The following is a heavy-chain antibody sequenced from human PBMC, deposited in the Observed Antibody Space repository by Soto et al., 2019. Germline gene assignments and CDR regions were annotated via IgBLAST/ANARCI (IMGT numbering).Heavy chain of an antibody. Sequence: EVQLVESGGGLVQPGGSLRLSCAASGFTFSSYWMSWVRQAPGKGLEWVANIKQDGSEKYYVDSVKGRFTISRDNAKNSLYLQMNSLRAEDTAVYYCARANHGNIYYYYGMDVWGQVTTVTVSS. CDR1: GFTFSSYW. CDR3: ARANHGNIYYYYGMDV. V-gene: IGHV3-7*03. CDR2: IKQDGSEK. J-gene: IGHJ6*02.